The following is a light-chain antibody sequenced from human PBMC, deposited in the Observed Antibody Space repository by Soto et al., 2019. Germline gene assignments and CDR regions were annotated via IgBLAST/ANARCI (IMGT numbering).Light chain of an antibody. Sequence: QSVLTQPPSASGSPGQSVTISCTGTSSDVGGYNYVSWYQQHPGKAPKLMIYEVSKRPSGVPDRFSGSKSGNTASLTVSGLQAEDEADYYCSSSAGSHKDVFGTGPKLTVL. V-gene: IGLV2-8*01. CDR2: EVS. CDR3: SSSAGSHKDV. J-gene: IGLJ1*01. CDR1: SSDVGGYNY.